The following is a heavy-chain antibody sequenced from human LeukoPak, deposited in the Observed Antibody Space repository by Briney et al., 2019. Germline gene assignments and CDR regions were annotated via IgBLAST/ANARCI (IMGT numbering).Heavy chain of an antibody. CDR1: GYSFTNYW. Sequence: GESLKISCKGSGYSFTNYWIGWVRPMPGKGLEWVGIIHPADSDTRYSPSFQGQVTISADKSISTAYLQWTSLKASDTAMYYCARHDDLWWHINWGQGTLVTVSS. V-gene: IGHV5-51*01. D-gene: IGHD2-21*01. J-gene: IGHJ4*02. CDR2: IHPADSDT. CDR3: ARHDDLWWHIN.